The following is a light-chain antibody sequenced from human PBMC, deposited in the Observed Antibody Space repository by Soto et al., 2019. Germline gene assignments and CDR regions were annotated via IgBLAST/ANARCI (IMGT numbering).Light chain of an antibody. CDR2: SAS. J-gene: IGKJ1*01. Sequence: EIFMTQSPATLSVSGWERATLSCRASQSVSSNLAWYQQKPGQAPRLLIYSASSRATGIPDRFSGSGSATDFTLTISRLEPEDFAVYYCQQSETFGQGTKVDI. CDR3: QQSET. V-gene: IGKV3-20*01. CDR1: QSVSSN.